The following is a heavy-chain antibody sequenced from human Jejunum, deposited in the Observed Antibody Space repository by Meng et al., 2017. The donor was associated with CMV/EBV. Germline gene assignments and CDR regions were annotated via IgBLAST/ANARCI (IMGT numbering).Heavy chain of an antibody. CDR3: AKNFRTYRSGVQYYTMDV. CDR2: IYSGGGT. J-gene: IGHJ6*02. CDR1: TLSVCA. D-gene: IGHD2/OR15-2a*01. Sequence: TLSVCAMTWVSQTPGKGLEWVSLIYSGGGTFYRDSVKGRFTIARNNSKNILYLQLNSLRAEDTAVYYCAKNFRTYRSGVQYYTMDVWGQGTTVTVSS. V-gene: IGHV3-23*03.